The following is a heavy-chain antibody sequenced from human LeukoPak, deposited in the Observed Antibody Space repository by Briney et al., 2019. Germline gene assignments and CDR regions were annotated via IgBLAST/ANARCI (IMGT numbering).Heavy chain of an antibody. CDR1: GFTFSSYG. V-gene: IGHV3-30*02. D-gene: IGHD4-17*01. Sequence: QPGGSLRLSCAASGFTFSSYGMHWVRQAPGKGLEWVAFIRYDGGNKYYADSVKGRFTISRDNSKNTLYLQMNSLRAEDTAVYYCAKVPPTPVDYWGQGTLVTVSS. J-gene: IGHJ4*02. CDR2: IRYDGGNK. CDR3: AKVPPTPVDY.